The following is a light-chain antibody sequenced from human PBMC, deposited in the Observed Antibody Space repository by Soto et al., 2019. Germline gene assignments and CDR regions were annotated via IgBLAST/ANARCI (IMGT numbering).Light chain of an antibody. Sequence: QSVLTQPASVSGSPGQSITISCTGTSSDVGGYNYVSWYQHHPGRAPKLMIYEVSTRPSGVSNRFSGSKSGNTASLTISGLQAEDEADYYCSSYTSSTLFVFGTGTQLTVL. CDR2: EVS. CDR3: SSYTSSTLFV. J-gene: IGLJ1*01. V-gene: IGLV2-14*01. CDR1: SSDVGGYNY.